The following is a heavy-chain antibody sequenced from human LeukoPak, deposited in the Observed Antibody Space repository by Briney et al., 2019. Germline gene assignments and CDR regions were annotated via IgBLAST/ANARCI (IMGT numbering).Heavy chain of an antibody. Sequence: GGSLRLSCAASGITFSSYEMNWVRQAPGKGLDWVSYISSSSSTIYYADSVKGRFTISRDNAKNSLYLQMNSLRAEDTAVYYCARSDYRNQYYFDYWGQGTLVTVSS. CDR3: ARSDYRNQYYFDY. CDR1: GITFSSYE. J-gene: IGHJ4*02. CDR2: ISSSSSTI. D-gene: IGHD5-12*01. V-gene: IGHV3-48*01.